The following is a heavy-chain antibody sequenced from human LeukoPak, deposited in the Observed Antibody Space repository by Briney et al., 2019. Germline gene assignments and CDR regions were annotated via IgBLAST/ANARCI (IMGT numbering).Heavy chain of an antibody. D-gene: IGHD3-22*01. J-gene: IGHJ4*02. Sequence: SGGSLRLSCAASGFTFSSYEMNWVRQAPGKGLEWVSYISSSASTIYYADSVKGRFTISRDNAKNPLYLQMSSLRAEDTAVYYCVRDYRDSSGDHQHFDCWGQGALVTVSS. CDR1: GFTFSSYE. CDR2: ISSSASTI. V-gene: IGHV3-48*03. CDR3: VRDYRDSSGDHQHFDC.